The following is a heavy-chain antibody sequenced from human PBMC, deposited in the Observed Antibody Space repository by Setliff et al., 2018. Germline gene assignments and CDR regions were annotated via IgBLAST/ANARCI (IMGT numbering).Heavy chain of an antibody. CDR3: ARGGLNEGWGSYRFEGYYYYGMDV. Sequence: SETLSLTCAVYGGSFSGYYWSWIRQPPGKGLEWIGEINHSGSTNYNPSLKSRVTISVDASKNQFSLKLSSVTAADTAVYYCARGGLNEGWGSYRFEGYYYYGMDVWGQGTTVTVSS. J-gene: IGHJ6*02. CDR1: GGSFSGYY. V-gene: IGHV4-34*01. CDR2: INHSGST. D-gene: IGHD3-16*02.